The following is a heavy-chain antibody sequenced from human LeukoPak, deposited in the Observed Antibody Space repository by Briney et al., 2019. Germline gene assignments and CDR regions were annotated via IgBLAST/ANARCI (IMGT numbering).Heavy chain of an antibody. V-gene: IGHV3-11*01. CDR3: SFSMVRGVVGAYYFDF. Sequence: PGGSLRLSCAASGFTFSDYYMSWIRQAPGKGLEWLSYISSSGNTLYYADSVKGRFTISRDNAKNSLYLQMNSLRAEDTAVYYCSFSMVRGVVGAYYFDFWGQGTLVTVSS. D-gene: IGHD3-10*01. CDR2: ISSSGNTL. CDR1: GFTFSDYY. J-gene: IGHJ4*02.